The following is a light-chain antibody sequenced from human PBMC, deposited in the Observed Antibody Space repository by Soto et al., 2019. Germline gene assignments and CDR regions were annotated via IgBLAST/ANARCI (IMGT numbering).Light chain of an antibody. CDR2: AAS. V-gene: IGKV1-8*01. CDR1: QGISSY. J-gene: IGKJ2*01. Sequence: AIRMTQSPSSFSASTGDRVTITCRASQGISSYLAWYQQKPGKAPKLLIYAASTLQSGVPSRFSGSGSGTDFTLTISRLEPEDSAVYYCQHYDSSPPYTFGQGTKLEIK. CDR3: QHYDSSPPYT.